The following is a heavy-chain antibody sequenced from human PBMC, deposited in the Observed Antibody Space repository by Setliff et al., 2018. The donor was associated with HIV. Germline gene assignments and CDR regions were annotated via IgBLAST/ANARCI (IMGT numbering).Heavy chain of an antibody. D-gene: IGHD1-26*01. Sequence: SETLSLTCTVSGGFISNTYWSWIRPPPGKGLEWLGFVYYTGASDYNPSFKSRLTISLDTSRTHFSLKLTSVTAADTAVYYCARGQPQGGGTYWSAFDIWGRGTMVTV. CDR3: ARGQPQGGGTYWSAFDI. J-gene: IGHJ3*02. CDR2: VYYTGAS. CDR1: GGFISNTY. V-gene: IGHV4-59*01.